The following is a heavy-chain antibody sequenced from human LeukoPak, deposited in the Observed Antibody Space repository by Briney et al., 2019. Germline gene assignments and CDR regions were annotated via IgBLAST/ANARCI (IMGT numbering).Heavy chain of an antibody. J-gene: IGHJ5*02. Sequence: QSGGSLRLSCVASGFTFSTYAMHWVRQAPGKGLEWVAVTSYDGSNKYYADSVKGRFSISRDNSKNTLHLQMNSLRAEDTAVYYCARGSYYTSGSYFSPGFDPWGQGTLVTVSS. D-gene: IGHD3-10*01. V-gene: IGHV3-30*04. CDR2: TSYDGSNK. CDR3: ARGSYYTSGSYFSPGFDP. CDR1: GFTFSTYA.